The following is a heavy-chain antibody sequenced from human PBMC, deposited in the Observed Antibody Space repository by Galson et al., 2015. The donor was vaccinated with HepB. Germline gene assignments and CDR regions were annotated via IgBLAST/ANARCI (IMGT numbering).Heavy chain of an antibody. CDR2: INPNSGGT. Sequence: SVKVSCKASGYTFTGYYMHWVRQAPGQGLEWMGRINPNSGGTNYAQKFQGRVTMTRDTSISTAYMELSRLRSDDTAVYYCARDHSHSSGWYAGSNYYYYMDVWGKGTTVTVSS. CDR3: ARDHSHSSGWYAGSNYYYYMDV. D-gene: IGHD6-19*01. V-gene: IGHV1-2*06. J-gene: IGHJ6*03. CDR1: GYTFTGYY.